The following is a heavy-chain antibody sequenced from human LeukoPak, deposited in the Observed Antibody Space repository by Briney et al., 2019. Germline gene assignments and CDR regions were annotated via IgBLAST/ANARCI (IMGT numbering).Heavy chain of an antibody. CDR1: GGSFSGYY. CDR3: ARADGYNRGLFDY. J-gene: IGHJ4*02. V-gene: IGHV4-59*01. D-gene: IGHD5-24*01. Sequence: SETLSLTYAVYGGSFSGYYWSWIRQPPGKGLEWIGYIYYSGSTNYNPSLKSRVTISVDTSKNQFSLKLSSVTAADTAVYYCARADGYNRGLFDYWGQGTLVTVSS. CDR2: IYYSGST.